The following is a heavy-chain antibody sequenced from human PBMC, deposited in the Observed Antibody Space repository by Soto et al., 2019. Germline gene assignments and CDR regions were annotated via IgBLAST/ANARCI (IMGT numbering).Heavy chain of an antibody. J-gene: IGHJ4*02. CDR2: VYHTGSS. CDR3: ARGGFQLLPDF. D-gene: IGHD2-2*01. V-gene: IGHV4-30-2*01. CDR1: DGSISSDDYS. Sequence: SETLSLTCAVSDGSISSDDYSWSWLRQPPGKVLEWIGYVYHTGSSYYNPSLKSRVTISIDTSKNQFSLKLTSVTAADTAIYYCARGGFQLLPDFWGPGTLVTVSS.